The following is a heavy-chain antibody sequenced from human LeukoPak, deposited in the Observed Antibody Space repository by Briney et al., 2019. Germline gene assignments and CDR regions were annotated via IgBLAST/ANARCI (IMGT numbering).Heavy chain of an antibody. CDR1: GYTFTTYG. J-gene: IGHJ6*02. CDR3: AGDSGHDSEQGHYYYGMDV. Sequence: ASVKVSCKTSGYTFTTYGISWVRQAPGQGLEWMGWISAYNGNTNYAQKLQGRVTMTTDTSTSTAYMELRSLRSDDTAVYYCAGDSGHDSEQGHYYYGMDVWGQGTTVTVSS. V-gene: IGHV1-18*01. CDR2: ISAYNGNT. D-gene: IGHD5-12*01.